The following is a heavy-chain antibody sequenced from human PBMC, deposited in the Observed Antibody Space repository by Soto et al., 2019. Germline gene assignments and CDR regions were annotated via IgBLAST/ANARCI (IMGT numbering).Heavy chain of an antibody. CDR3: ARDNPYTNSFGNGCDP. CDR2: IIPVFGTV. V-gene: IGHV1-69*01. J-gene: IGHJ5*02. Sequence: QVRLVQSGAEVKKPGSSVKVSCKASGGTFSNYAITWLRLAPGQGLEWLGGIIPVFGTVNYAQKFQGRVTITADESTSTAYMELNRLRSEDTAVYYCARDNPYTNSFGNGCDPWGQGTLVIVS. CDR1: GGTFSNYA. D-gene: IGHD6-13*01.